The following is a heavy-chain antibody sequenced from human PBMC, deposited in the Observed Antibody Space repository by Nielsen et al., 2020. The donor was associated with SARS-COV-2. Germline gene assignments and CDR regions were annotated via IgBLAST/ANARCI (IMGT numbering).Heavy chain of an antibody. Sequence: GGSLRLSCAASGFTFSDSSMNWVRQASGNGLEWLGRIRSKANDYATEYPASVKGRFIISRDDSKNTAYLLMNSLKIDDTAVYYCARVNPTSGSWFDAFDIWGQGNLVTVSS. D-gene: IGHD1-26*01. V-gene: IGHV3-73*01. CDR3: ARVNPTSGSWFDAFDI. CDR1: GFTFSDSS. J-gene: IGHJ3*02. CDR2: IRSKANDYAT.